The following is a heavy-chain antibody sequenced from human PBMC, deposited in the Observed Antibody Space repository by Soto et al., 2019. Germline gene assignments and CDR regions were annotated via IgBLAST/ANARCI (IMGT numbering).Heavy chain of an antibody. D-gene: IGHD3-10*01. Sequence: QVQLVQSGAEVKKPGSSVKVSCKASGGTFSSYAISWVRQAPGQGLEWMGGIIPIFGTANYAQKFQGRVTFTAEESTSKASMELSSLSPEDPAWYYGGRGPLKGVPRSSPGGWFDPWAREPWSPSPQ. J-gene: IGHJ5*02. CDR1: GGTFSSYA. V-gene: IGHV1-69*01. CDR3: GRGPLKGVPRSSPGGWFDP. CDR2: IIPIFGTA.